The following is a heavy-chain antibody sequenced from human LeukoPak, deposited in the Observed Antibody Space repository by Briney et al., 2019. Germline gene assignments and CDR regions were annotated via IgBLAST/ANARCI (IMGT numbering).Heavy chain of an antibody. CDR1: GYTFSSCA. CDR3: AIHPSDSSGYFSY. D-gene: IGHD3-22*01. CDR2: IDTKTGNP. V-gene: IGHV7-4-1*02. Sequence: ASVKVSCKASGYTFSSCAINWVRQAPGQGLEYMGWIDTKTGNPTYAQGSPGRFVFSLDTSVSTAYLQISSLKAEDTAVYYCAIHPSDSSGYFSYWGQGALVTVSS. J-gene: IGHJ4*02.